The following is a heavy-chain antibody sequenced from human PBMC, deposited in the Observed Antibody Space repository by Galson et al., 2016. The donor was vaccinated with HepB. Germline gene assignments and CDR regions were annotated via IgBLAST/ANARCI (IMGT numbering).Heavy chain of an antibody. V-gene: IGHV1-2*04. D-gene: IGHD7-27*01. CDR2: INPNSGDT. J-gene: IGHJ6*02. CDR1: GYIFTGYY. CDR3: ARANWGYGMDV. Sequence: SVKVSCKASGYIFTGYYMHWVRQAPEQGLEWMGWINPNSGDTHYAQKFQGWVTMTRDTSISTAYMELSRLGSDDTAVYYCARANWGYGMDVWGQGTTVTVSS.